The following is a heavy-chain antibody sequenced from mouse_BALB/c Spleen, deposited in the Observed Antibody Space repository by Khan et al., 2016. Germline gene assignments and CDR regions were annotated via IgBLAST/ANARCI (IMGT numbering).Heavy chain of an antibody. V-gene: IGHV6-6*01. Sequence: EVKLEESGGDLVQPGGSMKLSCAASGFTFSDAWMDWVRQSPEKGLEWVSEIRGNANNHATYYAESVKGRFTISRDDSKSSVYLQMNSLRAEDTGIYYCTKRYYYAAMDYWGQGTSVTVSS. CDR1: GFTFSDAW. CDR2: IRGNANNHAT. CDR3: TKRYYYAAMDY. D-gene: IGHD1-1*01. J-gene: IGHJ4*01.